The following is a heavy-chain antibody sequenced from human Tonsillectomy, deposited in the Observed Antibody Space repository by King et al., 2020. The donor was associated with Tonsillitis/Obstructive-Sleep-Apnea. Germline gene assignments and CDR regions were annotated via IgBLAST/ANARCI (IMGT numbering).Heavy chain of an antibody. Sequence: GQLVQSGGGLVQPGGSLKLSCAASGFTFSGSTMHWVRQASGKGLEWVGRIRSKANSYATAYAASVKGRFTISRDDSKNTAYLQMNRLKTEDTAVYYCTGRPGYCSSTNCYAESGMDVWGKGTTVTVSS. J-gene: IGHJ6*04. CDR1: GFTFSGST. V-gene: IGHV3-73*01. CDR3: TGRPGYCSSTNCYAESGMDV. CDR2: IRSKANSYAT. D-gene: IGHD2-2*01.